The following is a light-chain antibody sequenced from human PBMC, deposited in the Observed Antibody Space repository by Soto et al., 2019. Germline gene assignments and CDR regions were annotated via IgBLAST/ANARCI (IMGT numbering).Light chain of an antibody. Sequence: DIPMTQSPSTLSASVGDRVTITCRASQSISSWLAWYQQKPGKAPKLLIYDASSLESGVPSRFSGSGSGTEFTLTISSLQPDDFATYYCQQYNSYSTWTFGQWTKVEIK. J-gene: IGKJ1*01. V-gene: IGKV1-5*01. CDR1: QSISSW. CDR3: QQYNSYSTWT. CDR2: DAS.